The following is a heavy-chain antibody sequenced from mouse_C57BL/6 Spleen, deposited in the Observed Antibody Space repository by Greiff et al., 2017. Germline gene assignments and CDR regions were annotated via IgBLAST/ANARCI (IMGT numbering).Heavy chain of an antibody. J-gene: IGHJ1*03. V-gene: IGHV1-59*01. CDR3: APIYYYGSSYDYWCFGV. D-gene: IGHD1-1*01. CDR1: GYTFTSYW. CDR2: IDPSDSYT. Sequence: VQLQQPGAELVRPGTSVKLSCKASGYTFTSYWMHWVKQRPGQGLEWIGVIDPSDSYTNYNQKFKGQATLTVDKSSSTAYMQLSSLTSEDSAVSCCAPIYYYGSSYDYWCFGVWGTGNTVTVSS.